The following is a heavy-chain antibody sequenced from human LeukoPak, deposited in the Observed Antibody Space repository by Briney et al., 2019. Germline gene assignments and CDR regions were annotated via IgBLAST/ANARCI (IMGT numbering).Heavy chain of an antibody. CDR3: AKDPSGKWYFDP. J-gene: IGHJ5*02. CDR1: GFTFSSYG. V-gene: IGHV3-30*18. CDR2: ISYDGSNK. Sequence: GRSLRLSCAASGFTFSSYGMHWVRQAPGKGLEWVAGISYDGSNKYYADSVKGRFTISRDNSKNTPYLQMNSLRAEDTAVYYCAKDPSGKWYFDPWGPGTLVTVSS. D-gene: IGHD2-8*01.